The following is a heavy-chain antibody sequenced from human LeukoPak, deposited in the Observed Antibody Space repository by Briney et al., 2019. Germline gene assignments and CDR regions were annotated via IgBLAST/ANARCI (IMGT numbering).Heavy chain of an antibody. CDR1: GFTFNTYS. J-gene: IGHJ4*02. CDR3: ASGYSYGYGSSAPRFDY. V-gene: IGHV3-21*01. D-gene: IGHD5-18*01. Sequence: GGSLRLSCAASGFTFNTYSMNWVRQAPGKGLEWVSSISSSSSYMSHADAVKGRFTISRDNAKNSLYLQMNSLRVEDTAVYYCASGYSYGYGSSAPRFDYWGQGTLVTVSS. CDR2: ISSSSSYM.